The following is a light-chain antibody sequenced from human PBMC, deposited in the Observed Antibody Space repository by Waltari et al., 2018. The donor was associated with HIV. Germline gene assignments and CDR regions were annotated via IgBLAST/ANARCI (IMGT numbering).Light chain of an antibody. CDR1: QSVSSSY. CDR3: QQYGSSPLT. CDR2: GAS. Sequence: EIVLMQSPGTLPLSTGERATLSCRASQSVSSSYLAWYQQKPGQAPRLLIYGASSRATCIPDRFSGSGSGTDFTLTISRLEPEDFAVYYCQQYGSSPLTFGQGTKVEIK. J-gene: IGKJ1*01. V-gene: IGKV3-20*01.